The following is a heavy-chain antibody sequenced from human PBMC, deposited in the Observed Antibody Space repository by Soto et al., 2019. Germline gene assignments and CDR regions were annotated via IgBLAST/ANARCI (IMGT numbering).Heavy chain of an antibody. J-gene: IGHJ6*03. CDR1: GYTFTSYG. CDR2: ISAYNGNT. V-gene: IGHV1-18*01. Sequence: ASVKVSCKASGYTFTSYGISWVRQAPGQGLEWMGWISAYNGNTNYAQKLQGRVTMTTDTSTSTAYMELRSLRSDDTAVYYCARNYYGSGGDRETYYYYYYMDVWGKGTTVTVSS. CDR3: ARNYYGSGGDRETYYYYYYMDV. D-gene: IGHD3-10*01.